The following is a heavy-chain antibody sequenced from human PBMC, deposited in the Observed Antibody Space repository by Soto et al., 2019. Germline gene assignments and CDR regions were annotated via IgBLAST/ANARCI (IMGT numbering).Heavy chain of an antibody. V-gene: IGHV1-46*01. CDR1: GDTFTDYY. D-gene: IGHD2-21*02. Sequence: QVQLMQSGAEVKKPGASVKVSCKASGDTFTDYYIHWVRQAPGQGLEWMGTVNPSGGHTTYAQHFLGRVTMTRDTSTSTLDMELTSLTSYDTAIYYCARGGHVVVVTAALDYWGQGTLVTVSS. CDR3: ARGGHVVVVTAALDY. J-gene: IGHJ4*02. CDR2: VNPSGGHT.